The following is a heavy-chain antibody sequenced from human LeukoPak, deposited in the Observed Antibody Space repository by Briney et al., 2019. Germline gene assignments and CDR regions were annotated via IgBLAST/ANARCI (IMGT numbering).Heavy chain of an antibody. CDR2: IYYSGST. CDR1: GGSINSYY. J-gene: IGHJ4*02. CDR3: ARDNDSRDPPHFDY. Sequence: SETLSLTCTVSGGSINSYYWSWIRQPPGKGLEWIGYIYYSGSTSYNPSLKSRVTISVDTSKNQFSLKLSSVTAADTAVYFCARDNDSRDPPHFDYWGQGTLVTVSS. V-gene: IGHV4-59*01. D-gene: IGHD3-16*01.